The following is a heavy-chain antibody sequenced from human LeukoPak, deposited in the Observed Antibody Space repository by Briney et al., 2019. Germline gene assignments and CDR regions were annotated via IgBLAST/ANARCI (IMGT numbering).Heavy chain of an antibody. CDR3: AKGSMVGARVPFDS. V-gene: IGHV4-59*12. CDR2: IYYSGNT. D-gene: IGHD1-26*01. Sequence: PSETLSLTCTVSGGSISSYYWSWIRQPPGMGLEWIGSIYYSGNTYYNPSLKSRVTISVDTPKNQFSLKLSSVTAADTAVYYCAKGSMVGARVPFDSWGQGALVTVSS. J-gene: IGHJ4*02. CDR1: GGSISSYY.